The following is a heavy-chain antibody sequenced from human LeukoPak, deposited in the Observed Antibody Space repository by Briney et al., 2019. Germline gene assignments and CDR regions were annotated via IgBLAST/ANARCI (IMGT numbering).Heavy chain of an antibody. CDR2: MNPNSGDA. CDR1: VYTFTNFY. Sequence: GASVKVSCKASVYTFTNFYIHWVRQAPGQGLGWMGWMNPNSGDASYAREFQDRVTMTRDTSLNTAYMELSRLRSDDTAVYFCARRPINCIIANCYVDYWGQGTLVTVSS. D-gene: IGHD3-3*02. V-gene: IGHV1-2*02. CDR3: ARRPINCIIANCYVDY. J-gene: IGHJ4*02.